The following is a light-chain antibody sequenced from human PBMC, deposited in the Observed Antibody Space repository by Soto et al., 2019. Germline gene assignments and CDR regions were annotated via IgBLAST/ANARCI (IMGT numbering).Light chain of an antibody. V-gene: IGLV2-11*01. CDR1: SSDVGGYNY. CDR2: DVS. Sequence: QSALTQPRSMSGSPGQSVTISCTGTSSDVGGYNYVSWYQQHPGKAPKLMIYDVSKRPSGLPDRFSGSKSGNTAFLTISGLQAEDEADYYCCSYAGSYSWVFGGGTKLTVL. CDR3: CSYAGSYSWV. J-gene: IGLJ3*02.